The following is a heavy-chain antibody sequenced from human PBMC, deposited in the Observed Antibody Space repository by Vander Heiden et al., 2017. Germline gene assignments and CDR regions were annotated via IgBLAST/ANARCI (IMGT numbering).Heavy chain of an antibody. V-gene: IGHV5-10-1*03. D-gene: IGHD1-26*01. Sequence: EVQLVPSGAEVKKPGESLKISCKGSGYTFRNYWINWVRQKPGKGLEWLGRIDPSDSYTNHSPSFQGHVTISVDNSISTAYLQWGSLRASDSGMYFCARLSANYYGTDWHFDLWGRGTLVTVSS. CDR2: IDPSDSYT. CDR1: GYTFRNYW. J-gene: IGHJ2*01. CDR3: ARLSANYYGTDWHFDL.